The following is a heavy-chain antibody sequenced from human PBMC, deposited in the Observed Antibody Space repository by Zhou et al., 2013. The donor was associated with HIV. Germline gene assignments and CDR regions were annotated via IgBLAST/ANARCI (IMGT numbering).Heavy chain of an antibody. Sequence: QVRLVQSGDEVKKPGASVKVSCKASGNTFTDYYIHWVRQAPGQGLEWMGWINPNSGDTKSAQNFQGRVTMTRDTSIRTAYMELTRLRSDDTAVYYCARDRFYYDSSGNYGWNRYWYFDVWGRGTLVTVSS. V-gene: IGHV1-2*02. CDR3: ARDRFYYDSSGNYGWNRYWYFDV. J-gene: IGHJ2*01. D-gene: IGHD3-22*01. CDR2: INPNSGDT. CDR1: GNTFTDYY.